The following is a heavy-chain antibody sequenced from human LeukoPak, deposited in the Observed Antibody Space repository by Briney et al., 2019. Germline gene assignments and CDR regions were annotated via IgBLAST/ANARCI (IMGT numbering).Heavy chain of an antibody. V-gene: IGHV3-23*01. J-gene: IGHJ4*02. CDR3: AKDNPIYVKVSNFDY. Sequence: PGGSLRLSCVASGVTFSSYAMSWVRQAPGKGLEGVSAISGSGGSTYYADSVKGRFTISRDNSKNTLYLQMNSLRAEDTAVYYCAKDNPIYVKVSNFDYWGQGTLVTVSS. CDR1: GVTFSSYA. D-gene: IGHD3-10*02. CDR2: ISGSGGST.